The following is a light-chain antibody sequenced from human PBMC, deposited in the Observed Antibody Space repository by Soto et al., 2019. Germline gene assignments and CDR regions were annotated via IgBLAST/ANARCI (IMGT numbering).Light chain of an antibody. J-gene: IGKJ5*01. V-gene: IGKV1-33*01. CDR2: DAS. CDR3: QHCDSLPLT. CDR1: QDISNS. Sequence: DIQMTQSPSSLSASVGDRVTISCPASQDISNSLNWYQQKPGKAPKLLIYDASNLETGVPSRFSGSGSGTDFTFTISSLQPEDIATYYCQHCDSLPLTFGQGTRLE.